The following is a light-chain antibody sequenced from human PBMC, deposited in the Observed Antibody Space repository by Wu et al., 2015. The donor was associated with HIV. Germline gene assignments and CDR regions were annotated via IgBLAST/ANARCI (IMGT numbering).Light chain of an antibody. V-gene: IGKV3-11*01. CDR1: QSVSTY. CDR2: DVS. J-gene: IGKJ1*01. Sequence: EIVLTQSPATLSLSPGERATLSCRASQSVSTYLAWYQQKPGQAPRLLIYDVSNRATGIPGRFSGSGSGTDFTLTISSLQPEDFVLYYCQQRSDWPRTFGQGTMVEIK. CDR3: QQRSDWPRT.